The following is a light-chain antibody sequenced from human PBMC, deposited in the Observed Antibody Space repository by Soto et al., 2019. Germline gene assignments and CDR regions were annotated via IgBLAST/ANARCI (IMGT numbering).Light chain of an antibody. CDR2: AAS. CDR3: QKYSSVPV. V-gene: IGKV1-27*01. Sequence: DIQMTQSPTSLSASVRDRVTITCRASQGSRNFVAWYQQKPGKAPKLLIYAASTLQSGVPSRFSGSGSGTDFTVTINCLQPEDVATYSGQKYSSVPVFGPGTKVEIK. CDR1: QGSRNF. J-gene: IGKJ3*01.